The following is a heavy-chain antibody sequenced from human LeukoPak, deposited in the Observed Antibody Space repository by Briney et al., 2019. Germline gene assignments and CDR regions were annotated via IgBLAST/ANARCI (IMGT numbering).Heavy chain of an antibody. CDR1: GGSISSSSYY. Sequence: PSETLSLTCTVSGGSISSSSYYWGWIRQPPGKGLEWIGSIYYSGSTYYNPSLKSRVTISVDTSKNQFSLKLSSVTAADTAVYYCASPTVMDFWSGYYNNWFNPWGQGTLVTVSS. V-gene: IGHV4-39*01. CDR3: ASPTVMDFWSGYYNNWFNP. D-gene: IGHD3-3*01. J-gene: IGHJ5*02. CDR2: IYYSGST.